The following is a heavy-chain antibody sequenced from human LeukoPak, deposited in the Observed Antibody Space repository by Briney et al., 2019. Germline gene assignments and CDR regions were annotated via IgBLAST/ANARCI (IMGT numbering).Heavy chain of an antibody. D-gene: IGHD5-18*01. Sequence: GGSLRLSCAASGFTFSDYYMRWLRQAPGKGLEWVSYISSSSSYTNYANSVKGRFTISRDNAKNSLYLQMNSLRAEDTAVDYCARAQRGYSYGYGPSYFDYWGQGTLVTVSS. CDR1: GFTFSDYY. J-gene: IGHJ4*02. V-gene: IGHV3-11*06. CDR3: ARAQRGYSYGYGPSYFDY. CDR2: ISSSSSYT.